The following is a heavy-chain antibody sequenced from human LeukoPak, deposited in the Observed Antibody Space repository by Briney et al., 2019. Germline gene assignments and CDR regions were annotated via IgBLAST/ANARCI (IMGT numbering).Heavy chain of an antibody. Sequence: SETLSLTCIVSGGSISSGGHYWGWIRQPPGKGLEWFEGIYYSGSTYYNPSLNSRVTMFIDMSKNHFSLKMSSVTATDTAVYYCARLVCGGGSCPAEFDYWGQGTLVTVSS. D-gene: IGHD2-15*01. CDR2: IYYSGST. V-gene: IGHV4-39*02. CDR3: ARLVCGGGSCPAEFDY. J-gene: IGHJ4*02. CDR1: GGSISSGGHY.